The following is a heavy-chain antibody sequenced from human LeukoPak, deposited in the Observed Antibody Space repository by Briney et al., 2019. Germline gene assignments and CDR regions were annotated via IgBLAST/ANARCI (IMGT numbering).Heavy chain of an antibody. V-gene: IGHV1-2*04. Sequence: ASVKVSCKASGYTFTGYYTHWVRQAPGQGLEWMGRINPNSGGTNYAQKFQGWVTMTRDTSISTAYMELSRLRSDDTAVYYCAREAGSDCSSTSCRAGYGMDVWGKGTTVTVSS. J-gene: IGHJ6*04. D-gene: IGHD2-2*01. CDR2: INPNSGGT. CDR3: AREAGSDCSSTSCRAGYGMDV. CDR1: GYTFTGYY.